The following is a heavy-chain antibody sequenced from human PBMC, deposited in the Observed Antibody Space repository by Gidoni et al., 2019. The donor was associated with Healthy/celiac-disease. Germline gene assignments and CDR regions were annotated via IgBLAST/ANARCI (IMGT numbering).Heavy chain of an antibody. J-gene: IGHJ4*02. D-gene: IGHD3-3*01. CDR3: AKELTRSGYDFWSGYFN. V-gene: IGHV3-23*01. CDR2: ISCSGGST. Sequence: ELQLLESVGGLEQPGWSLRLSCAASGFTFSSHAMSWVRQAPGKGLEWVSAISCSGGSTYYAGSVKGRFTISRDKSKNTLYLQMNSLRAEDTAVYYCAKELTRSGYDFWSGYFNWGQGTLVTVSS. CDR1: GFTFSSHA.